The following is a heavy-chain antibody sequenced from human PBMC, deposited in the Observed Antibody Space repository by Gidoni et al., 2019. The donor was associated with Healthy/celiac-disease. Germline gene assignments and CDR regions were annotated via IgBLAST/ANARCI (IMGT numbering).Heavy chain of an antibody. D-gene: IGHD3-3*01. Sequence: EVQLLESGGGLVQPGGSLRLSCPASGFTFSSSAMGWVRQAPGKWLDWVSAIRGSGGSTYYADSVKGRFTIARDNSKNTLYLQMNSLRAEDTAVYYCAKAAHEFWSGYYLSGGGWGQGTLVTVSS. V-gene: IGHV3-23*01. CDR3: AKAAHEFWSGYYLSGGG. CDR1: GFTFSSSA. CDR2: IRGSGGST. J-gene: IGHJ4*02.